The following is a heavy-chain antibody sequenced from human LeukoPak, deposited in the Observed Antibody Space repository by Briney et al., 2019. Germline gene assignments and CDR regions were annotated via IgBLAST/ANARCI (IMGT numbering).Heavy chain of an antibody. V-gene: IGHV3-7*01. CDR3: ASGYYDSSGYADAFDI. CDR1: GFTFSTYW. D-gene: IGHD3-22*01. J-gene: IGHJ3*02. Sequence: GGSLKLSCAPSGFTFSTYWMSWFRQAPGKGLDWVANIKQDGSEKYYVDSVKGRFTISRDNAKNSLYLQMNSLRAEDTAVYYCASGYYDSSGYADAFDIWGQGTMVTVSS. CDR2: IKQDGSEK.